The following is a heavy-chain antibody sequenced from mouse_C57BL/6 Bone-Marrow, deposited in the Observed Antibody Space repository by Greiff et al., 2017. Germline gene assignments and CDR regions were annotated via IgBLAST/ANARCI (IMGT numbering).Heavy chain of an antibody. D-gene: IGHD2-3*01. Sequence: EVQRVESEGGLVQPGSSMKLSCTASGFTFSDYYMAWVRQVPEKGLEWVANINYDGSSTYYLDPLKSRFIISRDNSKNILYLQMSSLKSEDTATYYCAKGAYDGCAKDYEGQGTSVTVTS. CDR3: AKGAYDGCAKDY. CDR1: GFTFSDYY. J-gene: IGHJ4*01. CDR2: INYDGSST. V-gene: IGHV5-16*01.